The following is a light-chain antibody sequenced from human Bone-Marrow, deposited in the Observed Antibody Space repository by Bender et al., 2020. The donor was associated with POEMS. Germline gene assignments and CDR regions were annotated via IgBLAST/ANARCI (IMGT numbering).Light chain of an antibody. CDR3: CSYAGTFSVI. CDR2: DVS. Sequence: QSALTQPASVSGSPGQSITISCTGTSNDVGKYNLVSWYQHLPGKPPKLIIYDVSQRPSGVPDRFSGSKSGNTASLSISGLQAEDEAYYYCCSYAGTFSVIFGGGTELTVL. CDR1: SNDVGKYNL. V-gene: IGLV2-23*02. J-gene: IGLJ2*01.